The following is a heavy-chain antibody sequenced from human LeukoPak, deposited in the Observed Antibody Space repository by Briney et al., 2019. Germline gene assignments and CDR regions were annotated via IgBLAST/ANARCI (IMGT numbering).Heavy chain of an antibody. J-gene: IGHJ4*02. D-gene: IGHD3-16*02. Sequence: GGSLRLSCAASGFTFSSYGMHWVRQAPGKGLEWVAFIRYDGSNKYYADSVKGRFTISRDNSKNTLYLQMNRLRAEDTAVYYCARDEISRYRYWGQGTLVTVSS. CDR1: GFTFSSYG. V-gene: IGHV3-30*02. CDR3: ARDEISRYRY. CDR2: IRYDGSNK.